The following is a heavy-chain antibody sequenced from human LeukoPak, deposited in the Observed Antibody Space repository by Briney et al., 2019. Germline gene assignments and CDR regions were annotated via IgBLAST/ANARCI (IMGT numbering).Heavy chain of an antibody. D-gene: IGHD4-17*01. V-gene: IGHV3-23*01. J-gene: IGHJ4*02. Sequence: QPGGTLRLSCAASGFTFSSFGMSWVRQAPGKGLEWVSAISSSGGDRYYADSVKGRFTISRANSRNTLYLQMNSLRGEDTAVYYCAKARGTDYGDYVIFDYWGQGTLVTVSS. CDR1: GFTFSSFG. CDR3: AKARGTDYGDYVIFDY. CDR2: ISSSGGDR.